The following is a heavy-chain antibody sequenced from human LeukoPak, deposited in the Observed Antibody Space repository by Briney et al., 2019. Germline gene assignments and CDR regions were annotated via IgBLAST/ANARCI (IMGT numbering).Heavy chain of an antibody. J-gene: IGHJ4*02. Sequence: SETLSLTCAVYGGSFSGYYWSWIRQPPGKGLEWIGEINHSGSTNYNPSLKSRVTISVDTSKNQFSLKLSSVTAADTAVYYCASGTPSFDYWGQGTLVTVSS. CDR2: INHSGST. V-gene: IGHV4-34*01. CDR3: ASGTPSFDY. CDR1: GGSFSGYY.